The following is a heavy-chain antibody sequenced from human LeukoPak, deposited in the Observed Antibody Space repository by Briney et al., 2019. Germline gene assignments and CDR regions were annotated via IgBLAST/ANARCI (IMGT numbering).Heavy chain of an antibody. CDR2: ISHMGDIT. D-gene: IGHD2-21*01. CDR1: GGSFSGYY. CDR3: ARVPDFIARPCDS. Sequence: SETLSLTCAVYGGSFSGYYWTPIRQTPGKGLEWIGEISHMGDITNYNPSLKGRATMSVDPSKKQFSLRVSSVTAADTGVYYCARVPDFIARPCDSWGPGTLVTVSS. J-gene: IGHJ4*02. V-gene: IGHV4-34*01.